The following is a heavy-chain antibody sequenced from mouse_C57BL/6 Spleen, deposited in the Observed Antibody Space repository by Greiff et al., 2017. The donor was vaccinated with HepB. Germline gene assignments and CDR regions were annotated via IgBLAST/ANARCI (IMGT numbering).Heavy chain of an antibody. J-gene: IGHJ4*01. V-gene: IGHV1-50*01. D-gene: IGHD1-1*02. Sequence: QVQLKQPGAELVKPGASVKLSCKASGYTFTSYWMQWVKQRPGQGLEWIGEIDPSDSYTNYNQKFKGKATLTVDTSSSTAYMQLSSLTSEDSAVYYCATMVWGQGTSVTVSS. CDR3: ATMV. CDR2: IDPSDSYT. CDR1: GYTFTSYW.